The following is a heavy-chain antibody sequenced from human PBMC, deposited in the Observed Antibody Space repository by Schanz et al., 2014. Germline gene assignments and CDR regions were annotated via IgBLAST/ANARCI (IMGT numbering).Heavy chain of an antibody. V-gene: IGHV3-48*01. CDR2: ITYNGGTI. Sequence: EVELVESGGGLVQPGGSLRLSCAASGFTFTNYAMSWVRQAPGKGLEWISYITYNGGTIYYADSVKGRFTISRDNAKNSLYLQMNSLRADDTAVYYCARNRGSGGQNWYFDLWGRGTLVTVSS. CDR3: ARNRGSGGQNWYFDL. J-gene: IGHJ2*01. CDR1: GFTFTNYA. D-gene: IGHD1-26*01.